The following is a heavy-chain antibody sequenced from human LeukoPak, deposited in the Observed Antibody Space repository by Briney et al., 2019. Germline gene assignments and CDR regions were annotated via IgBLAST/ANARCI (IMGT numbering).Heavy chain of an antibody. J-gene: IGHJ4*02. CDR2: IYTSWST. CDR3: ARDHSLQYFDY. Sequence: SETLSLTCTVSGPYISSYFWSWIRQPAGKALEWIGRIYTSWSTNYNPSLESRVTMSLDTSMNQFSLRLSSVTAADTAVYYCARDHSLQYFDYWGQGTLVTVSS. CDR1: GPYISSYF. V-gene: IGHV4-4*07.